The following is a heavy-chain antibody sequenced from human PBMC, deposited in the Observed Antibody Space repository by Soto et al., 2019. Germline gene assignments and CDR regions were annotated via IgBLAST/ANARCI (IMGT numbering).Heavy chain of an antibody. D-gene: IGHD6-13*01. V-gene: IGHV4-34*01. CDR1: GGSFSGYY. Sequence: QVQLQQWGAGLLKPSETLSLTCAVYGGSFSGYYWSWIRQPPGKGLEWIGEINHSGSTNYNPSLKSRVTISVDTSKNQFSLKLSSVTAADTAVYYCAGDIAASYYFDYWGQGTLVTVSS. CDR3: AGDIAASYYFDY. CDR2: INHSGST. J-gene: IGHJ4*02.